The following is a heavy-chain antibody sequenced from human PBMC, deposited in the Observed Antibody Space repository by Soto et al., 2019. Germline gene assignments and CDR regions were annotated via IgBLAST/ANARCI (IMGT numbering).Heavy chain of an antibody. J-gene: IGHJ4*02. CDR3: AKVPLAAAGMGGDYYFDY. D-gene: IGHD6-13*01. CDR2: ISGSGGST. V-gene: IGHV3-23*01. Sequence: EVQLLESGGGLVQPGGSLRLSCAASGFTFTSYAMSWVRQAPGKGLEWVSAISGSGGSTYYADSVKGRFTISRDNSKNTLYLQMNSLRAEDTAVYYCAKVPLAAAGMGGDYYFDYWGQGTLVTVSS. CDR1: GFTFTSYA.